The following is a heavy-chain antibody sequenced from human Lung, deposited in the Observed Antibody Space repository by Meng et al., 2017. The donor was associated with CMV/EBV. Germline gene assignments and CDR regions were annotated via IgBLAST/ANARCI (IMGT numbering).Heavy chain of an antibody. CDR2: ISYDGSRT. J-gene: IGHJ6*02. D-gene: IGHD2/OR15-2a*01. V-gene: IGHV3-33*05. CDR1: GFTFSHYH. Sequence: GGSLRLSCAVSGFTFSHYHMHWVRQAPGKGLEWVAFISYDGSRTYYADSVKGRFTISRDNSENTLFLQMNGLRVDDTAVYYCAKDNEKYYNYGMDVWGQGTXVTVSS. CDR3: AKDNEKYYNYGMDV.